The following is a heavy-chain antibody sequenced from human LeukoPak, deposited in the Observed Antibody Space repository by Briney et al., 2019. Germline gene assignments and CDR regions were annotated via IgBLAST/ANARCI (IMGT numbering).Heavy chain of an antibody. Sequence: GGSLRLSCAASGFTFSSYAMHWVPQAPGKGLECVAIMSFDGTNKYYADSVKGRFTISRDNSKNTLHLQMNSLRAEDTAVYYCARANCGGDCQHSMYYFDFWGQGTLVTVSS. D-gene: IGHD2-21*02. V-gene: IGHV3-30*04. J-gene: IGHJ4*02. CDR1: GFTFSSYA. CDR2: MSFDGTNK. CDR3: ARANCGGDCQHSMYYFDF.